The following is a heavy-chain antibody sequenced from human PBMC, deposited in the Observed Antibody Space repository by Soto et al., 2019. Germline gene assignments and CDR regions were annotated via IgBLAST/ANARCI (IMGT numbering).Heavy chain of an antibody. CDR2: IWYAGSNK. V-gene: IGHV3-33*01. CDR1: GFTFSRYG. D-gene: IGHD2-15*01. Sequence: PGGSLRLSCAASGFTFSRYGMHWVRQGPGKGLEWVAVIWYAGSNKYYADSVKGRFTISRDNSKNTLYLQMNSLRAEDTAVYYCAREISDSGIYYWGQGTLVTVSS. J-gene: IGHJ4*02. CDR3: AREISDSGIYY.